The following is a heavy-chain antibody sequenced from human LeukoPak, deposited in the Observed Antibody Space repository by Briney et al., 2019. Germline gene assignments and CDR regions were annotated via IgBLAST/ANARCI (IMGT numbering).Heavy chain of an antibody. J-gene: IGHJ4*02. CDR1: GGSISSSSYY. Sequence: PSETLSLTCTVSGGSISSSSYYWGWIRQPPGKGLEWIGEINHSGSTNYNPSLKSRVTISVDTSKNQFSLKLSSVTAADTAVYYCARRLEVRGAVDYWGQGTLVTASS. CDR3: ARRLEVRGAVDY. CDR2: INHSGST. D-gene: IGHD3-10*01. V-gene: IGHV4-39*07.